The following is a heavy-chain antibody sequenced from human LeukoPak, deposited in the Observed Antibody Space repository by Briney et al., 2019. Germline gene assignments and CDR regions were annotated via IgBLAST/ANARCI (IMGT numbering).Heavy chain of an antibody. CDR1: GFTFSSYA. J-gene: IGHJ4*02. CDR2: ISGSGAST. CDR3: AKAIRQNRDLYDY. D-gene: IGHD1-14*01. Sequence: GGSLRLSCAASGFTFSSYAMSWVRQAPGKGLEWVSGISGSGASTYYADSVKGRFTISRDNSKNTLYLQMNSLRAEDTALYYCAKAIRQNRDLYDYWGQGTLVTVSS. V-gene: IGHV3-23*01.